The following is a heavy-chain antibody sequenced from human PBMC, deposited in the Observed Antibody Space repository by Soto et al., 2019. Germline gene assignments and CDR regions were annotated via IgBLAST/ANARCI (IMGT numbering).Heavy chain of an antibody. CDR2: IKSKTDGGTT. J-gene: IGHJ6*02. CDR3: TTVPRITMVRGVPLGMDV. CDR1: GFTFSNAW. D-gene: IGHD3-10*01. Sequence: GGSLRLSCAASGFTFSNAWMNWVRQAPGKGLEWVGRIKSKTDGGTTDYAAPVKGRFTISRDDSKNTLYLQMNSLKTEDTAVYYCTTVPRITMVRGVPLGMDVWGQGTTVTVSS. V-gene: IGHV3-15*07.